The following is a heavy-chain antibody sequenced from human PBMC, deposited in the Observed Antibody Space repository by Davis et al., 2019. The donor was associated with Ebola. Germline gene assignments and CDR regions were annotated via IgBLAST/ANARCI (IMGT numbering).Heavy chain of an antibody. J-gene: IGHJ4*02. CDR2: ISGSGGST. CDR3: AKDLLWFGELSEYYFDY. CDR1: GFTFSSYA. D-gene: IGHD3-10*01. Sequence: GESLKISCAASGFTFSSYAMSWVRQAPGKGLEWVSAISGSGGSTYYADSVKGRFTISRDNSKNTLHLQMNSLRAEDTAVYYCAKDLLWFGELSEYYFDYWGQGTLVTVSS. V-gene: IGHV3-23*01.